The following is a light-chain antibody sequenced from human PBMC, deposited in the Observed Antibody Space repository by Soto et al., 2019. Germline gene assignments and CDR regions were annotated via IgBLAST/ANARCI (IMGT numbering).Light chain of an antibody. V-gene: IGLV2-11*01. CDR1: SSDVGNYIY. J-gene: IGLJ2*01. CDR3: CSYVGSYSLV. CDR2: DVS. Sequence: QSELTQPRSVSGSPGQSVTISCTGTSSDVGNYIYVSWYQQHPGKAPKLMIYDVSKRPSGVPDRFSGSKSGNTASLTISGLQAEDEADYYCCSYVGSYSLVFGGGTKVTVL.